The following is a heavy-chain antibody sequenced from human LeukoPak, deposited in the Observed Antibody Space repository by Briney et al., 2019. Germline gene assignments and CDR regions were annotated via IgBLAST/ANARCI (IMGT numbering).Heavy chain of an antibody. CDR3: ARGVMITFGGVIAYYFDY. J-gene: IGHJ4*02. CDR2: INHSGST. CDR1: GGSFSGYY. V-gene: IGHV4-34*01. Sequence: PSETLSLTCAVYGGSFSGYYWSWIRQPPGKGLEWIGEINHSGSTNYNPSLKSRVTISVDTSKNQFSLKLSSVTAADTAVYYCARGVMITFGGVIAYYFDYWGQGTLVTVSS. D-gene: IGHD3-16*02.